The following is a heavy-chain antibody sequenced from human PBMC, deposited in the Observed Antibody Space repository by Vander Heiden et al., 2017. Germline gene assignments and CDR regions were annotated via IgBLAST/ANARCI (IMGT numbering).Heavy chain of an antibody. D-gene: IGHD3-22*01. CDR2: IIPIFGTA. Sequence: EVKKPGSSVKVSCKASGGTFSSYALSWVRQAPGQGLEWMGGIIPIFGTANYAQKFQGRVTITADKSTSTAYMELSSLRSEDTAVYYCARTVDYYDSSGPSNYYYYYGMDVWGQGTTVTVSS. V-gene: IGHV1-69*06. CDR3: ARTVDYYDSSGPSNYYYYYGMDV. J-gene: IGHJ6*02. CDR1: GGTFSSYA.